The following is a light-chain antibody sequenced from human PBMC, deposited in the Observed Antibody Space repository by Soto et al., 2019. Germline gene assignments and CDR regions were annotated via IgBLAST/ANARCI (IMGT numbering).Light chain of an antibody. CDR1: SGHSSYA. CDR2: LNSEGSH. CDR3: QTWGSGSL. J-gene: IGLJ2*01. V-gene: IGLV4-69*01. Sequence: QSVLPQSPSASASRGASVTLTCTLSSGHSSYAIAWHQQQPEEGPRYVMKLNSEGSHSKGDGIPDRFSGYSSGAERYIPSSSRQSEDEADYCCQTWGSGSLCGGGTTLTVL.